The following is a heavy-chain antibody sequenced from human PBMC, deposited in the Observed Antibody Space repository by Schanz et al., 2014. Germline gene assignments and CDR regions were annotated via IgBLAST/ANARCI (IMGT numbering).Heavy chain of an antibody. V-gene: IGHV3-23*01. CDR3: AKDAENTAMITDYFGY. D-gene: IGHD5-18*01. CDR2: IGVDGTTT. CDR1: GFAFSSYG. Sequence: EVHLLDSGGGLVQPGGSLRLSCLASGFAFSSYGMNWLRQAPGKGLEWVSVIGVDGTTTYYADSVKGRFTISRDNSKNTLYLQMNSLRAEDTAVYYCAKDAENTAMITDYFGYWGQGTLVTVSS. J-gene: IGHJ4*02.